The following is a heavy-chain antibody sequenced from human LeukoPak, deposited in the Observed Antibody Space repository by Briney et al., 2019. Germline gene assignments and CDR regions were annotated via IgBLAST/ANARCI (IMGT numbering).Heavy chain of an antibody. CDR2: ISSNGGST. CDR3: ARVGGLRYFDWLLYSPATGPPYFDY. Sequence: GCSLRLSCAASGFTFSNYAMHWVRQAPGKGLEYVSAISSNGGSTYYANSVKGRFTISRDNAKNSLYVQMNSLRAEDTALYYCARVGGLRYFDWLLYSPATGPPYFDYWGQGTLVTVSS. V-gene: IGHV3-64*01. CDR1: GFTFSNYA. D-gene: IGHD3-9*01. J-gene: IGHJ4*02.